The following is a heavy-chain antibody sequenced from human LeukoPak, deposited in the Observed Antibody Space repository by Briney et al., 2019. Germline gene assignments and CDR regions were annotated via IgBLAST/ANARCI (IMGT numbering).Heavy chain of an antibody. V-gene: IGHV1-18*01. Sequence: EASVKVSCKASGGTFSSYAISWVRQAPGQGLEWMAWIDPTNGNTNYAQDFRGRVTLTTDTSTRTAFMDLRSLRSDDTAVYYCYYYDSSGSFDSWGQGTLVTVSS. CDR1: GGTFSSYA. CDR3: YYYDSSGSFDS. J-gene: IGHJ4*02. CDR2: IDPTNGNT. D-gene: IGHD3-22*01.